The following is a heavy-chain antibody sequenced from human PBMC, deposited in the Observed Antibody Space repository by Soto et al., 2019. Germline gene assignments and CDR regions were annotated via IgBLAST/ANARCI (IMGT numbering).Heavy chain of an antibody. CDR2: MSYDGSTK. V-gene: IGHV3-30-3*01. CDR1: GFTFSAYA. Sequence: QLQLVESGGGVVQPGGSLRLSCAASGFTFSAYAMHWVRQAPGKGLEWVALMSYDGSTKEYADSVKGRFTISRDNSKNTLSLQMRSLRNEDTALYFCARAGRQWLAKYYFDFWGQGTLVTVSS. J-gene: IGHJ4*02. CDR3: ARAGRQWLAKYYFDF. D-gene: IGHD6-19*01.